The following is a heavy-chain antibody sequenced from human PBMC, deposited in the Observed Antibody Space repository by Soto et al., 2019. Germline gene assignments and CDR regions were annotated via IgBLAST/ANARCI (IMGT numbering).Heavy chain of an antibody. V-gene: IGHV4-59*08. Sequence: SQTLSLTCTVSGGSISSYYWSWIRQPPGKGLEWIGYIYYSGSTNYNPSLKSRVTISVDTSKNQFSLKLSSVTAADTAVYYCARRRKLWGTYYMDVWGKGTTVTVSS. D-gene: IGHD7-27*01. CDR3: ARRRKLWGTYYMDV. J-gene: IGHJ6*03. CDR1: GGSISSYY. CDR2: IYYSGST.